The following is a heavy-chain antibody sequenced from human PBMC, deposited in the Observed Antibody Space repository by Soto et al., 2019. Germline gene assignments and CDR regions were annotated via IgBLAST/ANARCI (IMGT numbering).Heavy chain of an antibody. CDR2: ISSSSSII. CDR3: ARDRLYAFDI. J-gene: IGHJ3*02. D-gene: IGHD6-19*01. Sequence: PGGSLRLSCAASGFTFSSYSMNWVRQAPGKGLEWVSYISSSSSIIYYADSVKGRFTISRDNAKNSLYLQMNSLRAEDTAVYYCARDRLYAFDIWGQGTMVTVSS. CDR1: GFTFSSYS. V-gene: IGHV3-48*01.